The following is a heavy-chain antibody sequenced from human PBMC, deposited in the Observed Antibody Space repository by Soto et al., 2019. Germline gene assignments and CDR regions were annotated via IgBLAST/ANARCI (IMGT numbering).Heavy chain of an antibody. CDR2: LYYSGST. V-gene: IGHV4-59*01. CDR1: GGSISSYY. CDR3: ASSLKSYYTSSGYFQH. J-gene: IGHJ1*01. Sequence: SETLSLTCTVSGGSISSYYWSWIRQPPGKGLEWIGYLYYSGSTNYNPSLKSRVTISVDTSKNQFSLKLSSVTAADTAVYYCASSLKSYYTSSGYFQHWGQGALVTVSS. D-gene: IGHD1-26*01.